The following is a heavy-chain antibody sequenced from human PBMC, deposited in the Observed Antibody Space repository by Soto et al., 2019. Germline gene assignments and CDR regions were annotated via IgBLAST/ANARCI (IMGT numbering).Heavy chain of an antibody. CDR1: GVSVSSGDYY. Sequence: QVQLQESGPGLVKPSQTLSLTCTVSGVSVSSGDYYWSRIRQSPGKGLEWIGYIYYSGSTFYNQSLWSRVTISIDTSKNQFSLKLSPVPAADTAVYYCARNWDYDILTRSSHWFDPWGQGTLVPVSS. J-gene: IGHJ5*02. D-gene: IGHD3-9*01. CDR3: ARNWDYDILTRSSHWFDP. V-gene: IGHV4-30-4*01. CDR2: IYYSGST.